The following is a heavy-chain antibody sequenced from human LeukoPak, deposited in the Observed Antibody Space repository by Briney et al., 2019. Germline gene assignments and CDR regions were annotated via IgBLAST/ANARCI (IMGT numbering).Heavy chain of an antibody. J-gene: IGHJ4*02. CDR1: GGSISSGGYF. Sequence: SETLSLTCTVSGGSISSGGYFWSWIRQHPGKGLEWIGYIHYSGSTYYNPSLKSRVTISVDTSKNQFSLKLSSVTAADTAVYYCATVGSGSYSGYWGQGTLVTVSS. CDR2: IHYSGST. CDR3: ATVGSGSYSGY. D-gene: IGHD1-26*01. V-gene: IGHV4-31*03.